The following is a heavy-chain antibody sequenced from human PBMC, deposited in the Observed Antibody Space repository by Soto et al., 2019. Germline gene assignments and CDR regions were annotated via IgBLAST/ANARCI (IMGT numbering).Heavy chain of an antibody. CDR1: GFTFSSYA. CDR3: ARDLNLGSFDY. V-gene: IGHV3-48*01. Sequence: GGSLRHSCAASGFTFSSYAISWVRQAPGKGLEWVSAISSSSSTIYYADSVKGRFTISRDNAKNSLYLQMNSLRAEDTAVYYCARDLNLGSFDYWGQGTLVTVSS. J-gene: IGHJ4*02. D-gene: IGHD3-16*01. CDR2: ISSSSSTI.